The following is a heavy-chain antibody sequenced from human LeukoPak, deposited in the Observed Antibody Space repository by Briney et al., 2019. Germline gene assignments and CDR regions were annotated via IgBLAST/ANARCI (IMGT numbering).Heavy chain of an antibody. CDR1: GFTVSSNY. V-gene: IGHV3-30*18. CDR2: ISYDGSNK. J-gene: IGHJ4*02. Sequence: PGGSLRLSCAASGFTVSSNYMSWVRQAPGKGLEWVAVISYDGSNKYYADSVKGRFTISRDNSKNTLYLQMNSLRAEDTAVYYCAKSVGALGSGWYYFDYWGQGTLVTVSS. D-gene: IGHD6-19*01. CDR3: AKSVGALGSGWYYFDY.